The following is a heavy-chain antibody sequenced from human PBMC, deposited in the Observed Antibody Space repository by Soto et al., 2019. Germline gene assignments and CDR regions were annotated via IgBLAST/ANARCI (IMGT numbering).Heavy chain of an antibody. J-gene: IGHJ3*02. D-gene: IGHD3-10*01. CDR2: ISYDGSNK. Sequence: GGSLRLSCAASGFTFSSYAMHWVRQAPGKGLEWVAVISYDGSNKYYADSVKGRFTISRDNSKNTLYLQMNSLRAEDTAVYYCARVYMVRGVIDAFDIWGQGTMVT. CDR3: ARVYMVRGVIDAFDI. V-gene: IGHV3-30-3*01. CDR1: GFTFSSYA.